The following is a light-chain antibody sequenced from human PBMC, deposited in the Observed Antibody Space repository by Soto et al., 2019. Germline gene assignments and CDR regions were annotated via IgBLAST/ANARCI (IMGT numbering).Light chain of an antibody. J-gene: IGKJ1*01. Sequence: IVLTQSPGTLSLSPGERTTLSCRASQSISRYLAWYQQKPGQGPRLLIYGASSRATGTPDRFSGSGSGTDFTLTIIRLDPEDFALHYCQQYGSSPPTFGQGTKVEIK. CDR3: QQYGSSPPT. CDR2: GAS. CDR1: QSISRY. V-gene: IGKV3-20*01.